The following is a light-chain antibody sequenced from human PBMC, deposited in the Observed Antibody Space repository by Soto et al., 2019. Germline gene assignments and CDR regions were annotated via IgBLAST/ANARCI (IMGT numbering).Light chain of an antibody. V-gene: IGLV2-14*01. CDR1: SSDVGGYNY. J-gene: IGLJ1*01. Sequence: QSVLTQPASVSGSPGQSITISCTGTSSDVGGYNYVSWYQQHPGKAPKLMIYEVTNRPSGVSDRFSVSKSGNTASLTISGHQAEDEADYYCSSYTISFVRVFGTGTKVTVL. CDR3: SSYTISFVRV. CDR2: EVT.